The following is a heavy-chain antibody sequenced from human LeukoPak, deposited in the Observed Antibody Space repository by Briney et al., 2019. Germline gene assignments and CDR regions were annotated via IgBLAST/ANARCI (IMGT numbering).Heavy chain of an antibody. CDR2: ISYDGSNK. CDR3: AREGGAYYDSSGYHSLDY. Sequence: GGSLRLSCAASGFTFSSYAMHWVRQAPGKGLEWVAVISYDGSNKYYADSVKGRFTISRDNSKNTLYLQMNSLRAEDTAVYYCAREGGAYYDSSGYHSLDYWGQGTLVTVSS. J-gene: IGHJ4*02. CDR1: GFTFSSYA. D-gene: IGHD3-22*01. V-gene: IGHV3-30*01.